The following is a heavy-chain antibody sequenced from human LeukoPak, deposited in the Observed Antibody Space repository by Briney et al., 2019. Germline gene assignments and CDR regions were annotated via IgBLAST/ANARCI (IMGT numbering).Heavy chain of an antibody. CDR1: GFTFSSYW. J-gene: IGHJ3*02. V-gene: IGHV3-7*03. Sequence: GGSLRLSCAASGFTFSSYWMSWVRQAPGKGLEWVANIKQDGSEKYYVDSVKGRFTISRDNAKNSLYLQMNSLRAEDTALYYCAKDIGPFHYYDSSGYYRNDAFDIWGQGTMVTVSS. CDR3: AKDIGPFHYYDSSGYYRNDAFDI. D-gene: IGHD3-22*01. CDR2: IKQDGSEK.